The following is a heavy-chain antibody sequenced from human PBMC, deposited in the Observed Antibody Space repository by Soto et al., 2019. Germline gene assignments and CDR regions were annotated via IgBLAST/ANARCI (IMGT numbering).Heavy chain of an antibody. CDR2: ISGSGGNT. CDR1: GFTFSSYA. D-gene: IGHD6-19*01. J-gene: IGHJ4*02. Sequence: EVQLLESGGGLVQPGGSLRLSCAASGFTFSSYAMSWVRQAPGKGLEWVSGISGSGGNTYYADSVKGRFTISRDNPKNTLYLQMNSLRAEDTAVYYCAKGRYSSGWYFADYWGQGTLVTVSS. V-gene: IGHV3-23*01. CDR3: AKGRYSSGWYFADY.